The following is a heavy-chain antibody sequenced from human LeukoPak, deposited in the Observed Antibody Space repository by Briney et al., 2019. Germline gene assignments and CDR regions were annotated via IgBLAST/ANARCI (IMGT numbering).Heavy chain of an antibody. D-gene: IGHD3-10*01. CDR1: GGSISSYC. CDR2: IYYSGST. CDR3: ARAIRYGSVWFDP. V-gene: IGHV4-59*01. Sequence: SETLSLTCTVSGGSISSYCWSWIRQPPGKGLEWIGYIYYSGSTNYNPSLKSRVTISVDTSKNQFSLKLSSVTAADTAVYYCARAIRYGSVWFDPWGQGTLATVSS. J-gene: IGHJ5*02.